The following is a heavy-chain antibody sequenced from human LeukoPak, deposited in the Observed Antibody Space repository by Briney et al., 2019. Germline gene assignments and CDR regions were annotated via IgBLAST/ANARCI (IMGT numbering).Heavy chain of an antibody. Sequence: SETLSLTCTVSGGSISSGGYYWSWIRQPAGKGLEWIGRIYTSGSTNYNPSLKSRVTMSVDTSKNQFSLKLSSVTAADTAVYYCARDRGALFDYWGQGTLVTVSS. CDR3: ARDRGALFDY. CDR2: IYTSGST. V-gene: IGHV4-61*02. J-gene: IGHJ4*02. CDR1: GGSISSGGYY. D-gene: IGHD1-26*01.